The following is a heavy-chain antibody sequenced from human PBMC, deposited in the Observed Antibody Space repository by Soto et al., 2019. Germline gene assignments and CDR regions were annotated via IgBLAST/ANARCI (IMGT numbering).Heavy chain of an antibody. CDR3: ARGKLGRPDDP. V-gene: IGHV4-59*01. J-gene: IGHJ5*02. CDR1: GGSISSYY. Sequence: SETLSLTCTVSGGSISSYYWSWIRQPPGKGLEWIGYIYYSGSTNYNPSLKSRVTIPVDTSKNQFSLKLSSVTAADTAVYYCARGKLGRPDDPWGQGTLVTVSS. D-gene: IGHD1-7*01. CDR2: IYYSGST.